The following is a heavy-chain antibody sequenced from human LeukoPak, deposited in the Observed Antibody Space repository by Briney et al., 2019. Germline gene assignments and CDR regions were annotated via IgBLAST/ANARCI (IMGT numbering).Heavy chain of an antibody. V-gene: IGHV4-39*01. J-gene: IGHJ6*02. D-gene: IGHD6-13*01. CDR3: ARLGAAPGPPHYFYYGMDV. CDR1: GGSISSRNFY. CDR2: TYYTGST. Sequence: SETLSLTCSVSGGSISSRNFYWGWVRQPPGKGLEWIGSTYYTGSTYYNPSLRHRATISGDTSKNQVSLKVNSVTAADTAVYYCARLGAAPGPPHYFYYGMDVWGQGTTVTVS.